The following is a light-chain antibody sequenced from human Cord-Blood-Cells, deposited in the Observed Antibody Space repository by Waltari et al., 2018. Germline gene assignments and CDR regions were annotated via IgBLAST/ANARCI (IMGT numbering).Light chain of an antibody. CDR2: DRS. J-gene: IGLJ1*01. CDR1: SSDVGGYNY. Sequence: QSALTQPASVSGSPGQSLTISCTGTSSDVGGYNYVSWYQQHPGKAPKLMIYDRSNRPSGVSNRFSGSKSGNTASLTISGLQAEDEADYYCSSYTSSSTPYVFGTGTKVTVL. CDR3: SSYTSSSTPYV. V-gene: IGLV2-14*01.